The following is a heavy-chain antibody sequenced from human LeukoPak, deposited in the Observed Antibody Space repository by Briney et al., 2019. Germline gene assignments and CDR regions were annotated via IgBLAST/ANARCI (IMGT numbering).Heavy chain of an antibody. CDR3: AREYWGPAY. CDR1: GFTFSSYE. J-gene: IGHJ4*02. D-gene: IGHD7-27*01. CDR2: ISSSGSTI. Sequence: PGGSLRLSCAASGFTFSSYEMNWVRQAPGKGLEWVSYISSSGSTIYNADSVKGRFTISRDNAKNTLYLQMNSLRVEDTGVYFCAREYWGPAYWGQGTLVTVSS. V-gene: IGHV3-48*03.